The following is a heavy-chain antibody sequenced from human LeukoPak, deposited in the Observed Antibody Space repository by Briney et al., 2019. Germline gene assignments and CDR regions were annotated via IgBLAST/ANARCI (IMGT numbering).Heavy chain of an antibody. J-gene: IGHJ4*02. CDR3: ARFRGSSWYGSVDY. CDR1: GFTFSSYW. V-gene: IGHV3-7*01. Sequence: GGSLRLSCAASGFTFSSYWMSWVRQAPGKGLEWVANIKQDGSEKYYVDYVKGRFTISRDNAKNSLYLQMNSLRAEDTAVYYCARFRGSSWYGSVDYWGQGTLVTVSS. CDR2: IKQDGSEK. D-gene: IGHD6-13*01.